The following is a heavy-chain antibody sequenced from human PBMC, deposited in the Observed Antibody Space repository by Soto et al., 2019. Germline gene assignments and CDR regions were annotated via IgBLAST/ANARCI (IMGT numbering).Heavy chain of an antibody. D-gene: IGHD4-17*01. CDR2: IYSGGAT. J-gene: IGHJ4*02. CDR3: ARAPLYGGNSV. Sequence: GGSLRLSCAASGFTVSSNYMTWVRQAPGKGLEWVSVIYSGGATYYADSVKGRFTISRDNSKNTLYLQMNSLRAEDTAVYYCARAPLYGGNSVWGQGAVVTVSS. V-gene: IGHV3-66*01. CDR1: GFTVSSNY.